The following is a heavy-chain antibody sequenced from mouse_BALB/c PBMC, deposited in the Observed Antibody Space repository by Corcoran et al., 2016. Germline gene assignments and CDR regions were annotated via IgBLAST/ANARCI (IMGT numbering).Heavy chain of an antibody. Sequence: QIQLQQSGPELVKPGASVKISCKASGYTFTDYYINWVKQKPGQGLEWIGWIYPGSGNTKYNEKFKGTATLTVDKSSSTAYMQRSSLTSEDTAVDCCARGQGNYYCDYWGQGTTLTFS. CDR2: IYPGSGNT. J-gene: IGHJ2*01. D-gene: IGHD2-1*01. CDR1: GYTFTDYY. V-gene: IGHV1-84*02. CDR3: ARGQGNYYCDY.